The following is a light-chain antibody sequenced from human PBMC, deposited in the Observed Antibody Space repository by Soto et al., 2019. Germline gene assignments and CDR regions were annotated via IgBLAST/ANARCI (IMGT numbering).Light chain of an antibody. V-gene: IGKV2-28*01. Sequence: DIVMTQSPLSLPVTPGEPASISCRSSESLLHNNGYNYLDWYLQKPGQSPHLLIYLGSNRATGVPDRFSGSGSGTDFTLQISRVEADDVGVYYCMQSLQTPPWTFGQGTKVEIK. CDR3: MQSLQTPPWT. J-gene: IGKJ1*01. CDR1: ESLLHNNGYNY. CDR2: LGS.